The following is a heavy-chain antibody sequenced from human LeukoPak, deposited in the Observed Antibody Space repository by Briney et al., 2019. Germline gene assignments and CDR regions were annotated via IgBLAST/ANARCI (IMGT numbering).Heavy chain of an antibody. J-gene: IGHJ5*02. V-gene: IGHV4-34*01. Sequence: SETLSLTCAVYGGSFSGYYWSWIRQPPGKGLEWIGEINHSGSTNYNPPLKSRVTISVETSKSQFSLKLSSVTPADTAVHYCARARPRYSSSWYGRGNWFDPWGQGTLVTVSS. CDR2: INHSGST. CDR1: GGSFSGYY. CDR3: ARARPRYSSSWYGRGNWFDP. D-gene: IGHD6-13*01.